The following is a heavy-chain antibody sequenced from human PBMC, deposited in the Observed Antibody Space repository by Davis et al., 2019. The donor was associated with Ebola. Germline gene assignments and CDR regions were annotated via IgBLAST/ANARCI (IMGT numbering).Heavy chain of an antibody. CDR3: ARAPYSTVTTYTDY. CDR2: ISSSSSTI. Sequence: GESLKISCAASGFTFSSYSMNWVRQAPGKGLEWVSYISSSSSTIYYADSVKGRFTISRGNAKNSLYLQMNSLRDEDTAVYYCARAPYSTVTTYTDYWGQGTPVTVSS. CDR1: GFTFSSYS. D-gene: IGHD4-17*01. J-gene: IGHJ4*02. V-gene: IGHV3-48*02.